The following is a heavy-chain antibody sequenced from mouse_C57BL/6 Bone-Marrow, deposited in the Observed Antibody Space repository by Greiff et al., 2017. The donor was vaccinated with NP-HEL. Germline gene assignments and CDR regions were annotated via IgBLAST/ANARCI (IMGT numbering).Heavy chain of an antibody. J-gene: IGHJ4*01. Sequence: EVMLVESGGGLVKPGGSLKLSCAASGFTFSDYGMHWVRQAPEKGLEWVAYISSGSSTIYYADTVKGRFTISRDNAKNTLFLQMTSLRSEDTAMYYCAREGVLITTVVAPYYAMDYWGQGTSVTVSS. V-gene: IGHV5-17*01. CDR1: GFTFSDYG. CDR3: AREGVLITTVVAPYYAMDY. D-gene: IGHD1-1*01. CDR2: ISSGSSTI.